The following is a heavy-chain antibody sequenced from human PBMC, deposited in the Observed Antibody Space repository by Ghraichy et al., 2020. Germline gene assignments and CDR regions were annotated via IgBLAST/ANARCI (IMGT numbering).Heavy chain of an antibody. CDR2: INHSGST. V-gene: IGHV4-34*01. CDR3: ARGTGDGYWVQLERPLDY. D-gene: IGHD1-1*01. Sequence: SETLSLTCAVYGGSFSGYYWSWIRQPPGKGLEWIGEINHSGSTNYNPSLKSRVTISVDTSKNQFSLKLSSVTAADTAVYYCARGTGDGYWVQLERPLDYWGQGTLVTVSS. CDR1: GGSFSGYY. J-gene: IGHJ4*02.